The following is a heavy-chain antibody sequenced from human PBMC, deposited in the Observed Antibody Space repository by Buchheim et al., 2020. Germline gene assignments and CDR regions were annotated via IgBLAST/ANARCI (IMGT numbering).Heavy chain of an antibody. V-gene: IGHV3-74*01. CDR1: GFTFSSYW. D-gene: IGHD2-2*01. CDR2: INSDGSST. J-gene: IGHJ6*02. Sequence: EVQLVESGGGLVQPGGSLRLSCAASGFTFSSYWMHWVRQAPGKGLVWVSRINSDGSSTSCADSVKGRFTISRDNAKNTPYLQMNRLRAEDTAVYYCARVWCSSTSCYSYDYYGMDVWGQGTT. CDR3: ARVWCSSTSCYSYDYYGMDV.